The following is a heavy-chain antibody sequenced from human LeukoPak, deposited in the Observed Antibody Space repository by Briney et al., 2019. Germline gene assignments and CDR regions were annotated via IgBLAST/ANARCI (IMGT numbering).Heavy chain of an antibody. D-gene: IGHD4-23*01. CDR3: ARDSGTTGVVKFDP. V-gene: IGHV4-4*07. CDR1: GGSISSYY. CDR2: IYTSGST. J-gene: IGHJ5*02. Sequence: SETLSLTCTVSGGSISSYYWSWIRQPAGKGLEWNGRIYTSGSTNYNPLLKSRVTMSVDTSKNQFSLKLSSVTAADTAVYHCARDSGTTGVVKFDPWGQGILVTVSS.